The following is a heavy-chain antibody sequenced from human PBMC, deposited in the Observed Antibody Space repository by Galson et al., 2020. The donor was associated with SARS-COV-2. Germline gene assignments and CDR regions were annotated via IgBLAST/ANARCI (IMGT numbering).Heavy chain of an antibody. J-gene: IGHJ4*02. Sequence: TGGSLRLSCAASGFTFSSYEMNWVRQAPGKGLEWVSYISIIGSTIYYADSVKGRFTISRDNAKNSLYLQMNSLRAEDTAVYYCARDGSSSSGYFDYWGQGTLVTVSS. D-gene: IGHD6-6*01. CDR1: GFTFSSYE. CDR2: ISIIGSTI. CDR3: ARDGSSSSGYFDY. V-gene: IGHV3-48*03.